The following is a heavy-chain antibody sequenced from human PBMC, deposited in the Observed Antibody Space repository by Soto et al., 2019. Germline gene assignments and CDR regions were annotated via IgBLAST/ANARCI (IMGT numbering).Heavy chain of an antibody. CDR1: GFTFSNYA. J-gene: IGHJ6*02. Sequence: QVQLVESGGGVVQPGRSQRLSCAASGFTFSNYAMHWVRQAPGKGLEWVAVISYDGSNKYYADSVKGRFTISRDNSKNTLYLQMNSLRAEDTAVYYCAREGWGSGRALDVWGQGTTVTVSS. CDR3: AREGWGSGRALDV. CDR2: ISYDGSNK. V-gene: IGHV3-30-3*01. D-gene: IGHD3-10*01.